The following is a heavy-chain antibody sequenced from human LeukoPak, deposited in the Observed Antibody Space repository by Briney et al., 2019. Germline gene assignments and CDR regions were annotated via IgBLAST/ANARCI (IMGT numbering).Heavy chain of an antibody. V-gene: IGHV4-38-2*02. CDR2: IYYSGST. D-gene: IGHD3-9*01. CDR1: GYSISSGYY. Sequence: SSETLSLTCTVSGYSISSGYYWGWIRQPPGKGLEWIGYIYYSGSTNYNPSLKSRVTISVDTSKNQFSLKLSSVTAADTAVYYCARDRGSSGILTGYFDYWGQGTLVTVSS. J-gene: IGHJ4*02. CDR3: ARDRGSSGILTGYFDY.